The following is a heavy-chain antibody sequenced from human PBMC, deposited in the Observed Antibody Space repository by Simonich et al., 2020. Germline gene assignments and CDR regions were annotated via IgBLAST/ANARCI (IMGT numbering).Heavy chain of an antibody. J-gene: IGHJ3*02. CDR3: ARGRLTGDKGAFDI. Sequence: QVQLVQSGAEVKKPGASVKVSCKASGYTFTGYYMHWVRQAPGQGLGGMGWINPNRGGTNDAQKFQGRVTMTRDTSISTAYMELSRLRSDDTAVYYCARGRLTGDKGAFDIWGQGTMVTVSS. CDR2: INPNRGGT. CDR1: GYTFTGYY. D-gene: IGHD7-27*01. V-gene: IGHV1-2*02.